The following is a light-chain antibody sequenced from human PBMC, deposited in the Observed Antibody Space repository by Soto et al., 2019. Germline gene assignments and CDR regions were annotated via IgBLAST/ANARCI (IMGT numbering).Light chain of an antibody. CDR3: QQYGSSTGT. CDR2: GAS. V-gene: IGKV3-20*01. Sequence: ENVLTQSPGTLSLFPGGRATLSCRASQSVSSSYLAWYQQKPGQAPRLLIYGASSRATGIPDRFSGRGAGTDFTLTCSSLVPKDFAVYYCQQYGSSTGTLGKGTKVDIK. J-gene: IGKJ1*01. CDR1: QSVSSSY.